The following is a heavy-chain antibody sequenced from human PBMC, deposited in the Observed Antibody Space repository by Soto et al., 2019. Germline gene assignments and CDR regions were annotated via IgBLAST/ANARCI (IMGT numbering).Heavy chain of an antibody. CDR3: AMCSLLVVPAPVFAL. Sequence: KTSETLSLTCTVSGGSISSYYWSWIRQPAGKGLEWIGRIYTSGSTNYNPSLKSRVTMSVDTSKKQFSMKLSSVSAADTALYYCAMCSLLVVPAPVFALRGRGSLVSVSS. V-gene: IGHV4-4*07. CDR2: IYTSGST. J-gene: IGHJ2*01. CDR1: GGSISSYY. D-gene: IGHD2-2*01.